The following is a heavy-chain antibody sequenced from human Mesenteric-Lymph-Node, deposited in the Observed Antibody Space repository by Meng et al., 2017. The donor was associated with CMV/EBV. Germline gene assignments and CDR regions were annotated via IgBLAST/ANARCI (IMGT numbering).Heavy chain of an antibody. CDR3: ARGTSYSSSPRDGDY. J-gene: IGHJ4*02. CDR2: INTSGGST. D-gene: IGHD6-6*01. Sequence: ASVKVSCKPSGYTFTSYSMHWVRQAPGQGLEWMGIINTSGGSTYYAQKFQGRVTMTTDTSTSTAYMELRSLRSDDTAVYYCARGTSYSSSPRDGDYWGQGTLVTVSS. CDR1: GYTFTSYS. V-gene: IGHV1-46*01.